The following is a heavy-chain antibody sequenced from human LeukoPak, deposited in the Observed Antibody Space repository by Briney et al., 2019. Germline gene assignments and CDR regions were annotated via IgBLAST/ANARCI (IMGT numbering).Heavy chain of an antibody. CDR3: AVWFGAYYLDY. CDR2: IFYSGST. Sequence: PSQTLSLTCTVSGGSISRGGYYWSWIRQHPGKGLEWIGYIFYSGSTCYNPSLKSRVTISVDTSKNQFSLKLSSVTAADTAVYYCAVWFGAYYLDYWGQGTLVTVSS. V-gene: IGHV4-31*03. CDR1: GGSISRGGYY. J-gene: IGHJ4*02. D-gene: IGHD3-10*01.